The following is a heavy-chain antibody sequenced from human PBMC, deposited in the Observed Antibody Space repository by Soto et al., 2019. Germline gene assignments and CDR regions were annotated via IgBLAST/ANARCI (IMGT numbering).Heavy chain of an antibody. CDR2: INHSGST. V-gene: IGHV4-34*01. CDR1: GGSFSGYY. CDR3: ARAAVTIFGVVISGRNNWFDP. J-gene: IGHJ5*02. D-gene: IGHD3-3*01. Sequence: SETLSLTCAVYGGSFSGYYWSWIRQPPGKGLEWIGEINHSGSTNYNPSLKSRVTISVDTSKDQFSLKLSSVTAADTAVYYCARAAVTIFGVVISGRNNWFDPWGQGTLVTVSS.